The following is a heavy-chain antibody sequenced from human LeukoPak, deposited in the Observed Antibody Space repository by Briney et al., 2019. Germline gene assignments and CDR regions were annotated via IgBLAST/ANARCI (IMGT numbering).Heavy chain of an antibody. Sequence: ASVKVSCKASGGTFSSYAISWVRQAPGQGLEWMGGIIPIFGTANYAQKFQGRVTITADESTSTAYMGLSSLRSEDTAVYYCARGADSSGYLGAFDIWGQGTMVTVSS. CDR2: IIPIFGTA. J-gene: IGHJ3*02. D-gene: IGHD3-22*01. V-gene: IGHV1-69*13. CDR1: GGTFSSYA. CDR3: ARGADSSGYLGAFDI.